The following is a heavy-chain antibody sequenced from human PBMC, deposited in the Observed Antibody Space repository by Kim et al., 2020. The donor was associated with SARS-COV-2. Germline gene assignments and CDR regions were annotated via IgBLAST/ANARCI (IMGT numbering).Heavy chain of an antibody. Sequence: QKFQGRVTITADESTSTAYMELSSLRSEDTAVYYCARDDLYSSSSKRFDYWGQGTLVTVSS. V-gene: IGHV1-69*01. J-gene: IGHJ4*02. CDR3: ARDDLYSSSSKRFDY. D-gene: IGHD6-6*01.